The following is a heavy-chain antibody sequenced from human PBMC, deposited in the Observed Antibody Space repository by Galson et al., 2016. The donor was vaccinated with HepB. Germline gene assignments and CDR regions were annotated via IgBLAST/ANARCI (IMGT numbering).Heavy chain of an antibody. CDR3: ARGLYYYGSGSYYIRNNWFDP. Sequence: SLRLSCAASGFSFSDYWMHWVRQAPGKGLVWVSRIYSDGSSTAYADSVKGRFTTSRDNAKNTLYLQMNGLRAEDTAVYYFARGLYYYGSGSYYIRNNWFDPWGQGTLVTVSS. CDR2: IYSDGSST. D-gene: IGHD3-10*01. V-gene: IGHV3-74*01. CDR1: GFSFSDYW. J-gene: IGHJ5*02.